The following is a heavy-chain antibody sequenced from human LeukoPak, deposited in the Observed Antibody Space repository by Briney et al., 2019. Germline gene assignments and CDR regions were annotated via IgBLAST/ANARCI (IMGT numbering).Heavy chain of an antibody. J-gene: IGHJ4*02. V-gene: IGHV1-18*01. CDR1: GYIFTSYG. CDR3: ARHDQWLGYFDY. Sequence: ASVKVSCKASGYIFTSYGISWVRQAPGQGLEWMGWISVYNGNTNYPQRLQGRVTMTTDTSTTTAYMELRSLRSDDTAVYYCARHDQWLGYFDYWGQGTLVTVSS. CDR2: ISVYNGNT. D-gene: IGHD6-19*01.